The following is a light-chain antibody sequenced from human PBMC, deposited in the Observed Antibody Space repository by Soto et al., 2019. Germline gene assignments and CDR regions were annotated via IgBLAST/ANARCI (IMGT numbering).Light chain of an antibody. CDR2: EAS. CDR3: QQYGSSEIT. J-gene: IGKJ5*01. V-gene: IGKV3-20*01. CDR1: QSVSSY. Sequence: EIVMTQSPATLSVSPGERATLSCRASQSVSSYLAWYQQKPGQAPRLLMYEASNRATGIPARFSGGGSGTDFTLTISRLEPEDFAVYYCQQYGSSEITFGQGTRLEIK.